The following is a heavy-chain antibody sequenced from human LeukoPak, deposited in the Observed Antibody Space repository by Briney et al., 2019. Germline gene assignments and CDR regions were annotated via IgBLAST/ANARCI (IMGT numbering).Heavy chain of an antibody. CDR3: AKDRPTWPIDY. V-gene: IGHV4-30-2*01. CDR1: GGSISSGGYY. D-gene: IGHD5-12*01. J-gene: IGHJ4*02. Sequence: PSQTLSLTCTVSGGSISSGGYYWSWIRQPPGKGLEWIGYIYHSGSTYYNPSLESRVTISVDRSKNQFSLKLSSVTAEDTAVYYCAKDRPTWPIDYWGQGTLVTVSS. CDR2: IYHSGST.